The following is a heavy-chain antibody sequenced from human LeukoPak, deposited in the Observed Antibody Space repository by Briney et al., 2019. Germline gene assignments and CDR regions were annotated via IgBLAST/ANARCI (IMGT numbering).Heavy chain of an antibody. CDR3: AKSDCGSDGCKLLNY. V-gene: IGHV3-23*01. CDR2: IDGGGDAT. Sequence: GGSLRLSCAASGFTVSSNEMSWVRQAPGKGLEWVSAIDGGGDATKYADSVKGRFTISRDNSKNTLSLQMNSLRVEDTAIYYCAKSDCGSDGCKLLNYWGQGILVTVSS. D-gene: IGHD2-21*01. J-gene: IGHJ4*02. CDR1: GFTVSSNE.